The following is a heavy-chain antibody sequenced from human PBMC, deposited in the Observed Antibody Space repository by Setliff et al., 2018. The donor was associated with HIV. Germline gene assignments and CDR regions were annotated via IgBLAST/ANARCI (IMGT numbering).Heavy chain of an antibody. CDR3: ARRPPLTTGREYYFDF. J-gene: IGHJ4*02. CDR2: FYTSGST. CDR1: GGSFTTYY. V-gene: IGHV4-4*09. D-gene: IGHD1-1*01. Sequence: KSSETLSLTCTVSGGSFTTYYWSWLRKPPGKELEWIGYFYTSGSTNYNPSLKSRVTISIDTSKNQFSLKLNAVTAADTAVYYCARRPPLTTGREYYFDFWGQGTLVTVSS.